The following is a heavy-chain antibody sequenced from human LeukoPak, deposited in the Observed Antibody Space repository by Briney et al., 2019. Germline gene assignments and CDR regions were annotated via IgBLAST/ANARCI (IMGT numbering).Heavy chain of an antibody. J-gene: IGHJ4*02. CDR1: GFTFSDYY. Sequence: GGSLRLSCAASGFTFSDYYMSWIRQAPGKGLEWVSYISSSGSPIYYADSVKGRFTISRDNSKNTLFLQMNSLRAEDTAVYYCAHNTSAWSFDSWGQGTLVTVSS. D-gene: IGHD6-19*01. CDR3: AHNTSAWSFDS. CDR2: ISSSGSPI. V-gene: IGHV3-11*01.